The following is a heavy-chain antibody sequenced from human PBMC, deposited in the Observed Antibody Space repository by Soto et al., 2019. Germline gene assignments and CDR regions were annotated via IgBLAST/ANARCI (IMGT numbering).Heavy chain of an antibody. D-gene: IGHD3-3*01. Sequence: EVQLVESGGGLVQPGGSLRLSCAASGFTFSSYEMNWVRQAPGKGLEWVSYISSSGSTIYYADSVKGRFTISRDNAKNSLYLQMNSLRAEDTAVYYCARAGKGAYYDFWSGYSNHQYWFDPWGQGTLVTVSS. CDR3: ARAGKGAYYDFWSGYSNHQYWFDP. V-gene: IGHV3-48*03. CDR1: GFTFSSYE. J-gene: IGHJ5*02. CDR2: ISSSGSTI.